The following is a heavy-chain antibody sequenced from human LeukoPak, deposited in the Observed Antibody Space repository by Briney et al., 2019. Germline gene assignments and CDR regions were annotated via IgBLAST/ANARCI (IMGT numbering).Heavy chain of an antibody. CDR1: GFTFSSYG. V-gene: IGHV3-30*18. CDR2: ISYDGSNK. J-gene: IGHJ4*02. D-gene: IGHD3-3*01. Sequence: PGGSLRLSCAASGFTFSSYGMHWVRQAPGKGLEWVAVISYDGSNKYYADSVKGRFTISRDNSKNTLYLQMNSLRAEDTAVYYCANQEGYDFWSATLGGAFDYWGQGTLVTVSS. CDR3: ANQEGYDFWSATLGGAFDY.